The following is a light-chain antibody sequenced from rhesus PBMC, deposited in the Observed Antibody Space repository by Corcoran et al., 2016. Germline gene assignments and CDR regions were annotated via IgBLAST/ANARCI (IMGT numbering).Light chain of an antibody. V-gene: IGKV1-33*02. CDR3: QQGYSTPFT. CDR1: QGISNA. J-gene: IGKJ3*01. CDR2: AAS. Sequence: DIQMSQSPSSLSASVGDKVTITCRASQGISNALAWYQQNPGKAPKLLIYAASSLESGVPSRFRGSRSGTDFTRTISSLQPEDFATDYCQQGYSTPFTFGPGTKLDIK.